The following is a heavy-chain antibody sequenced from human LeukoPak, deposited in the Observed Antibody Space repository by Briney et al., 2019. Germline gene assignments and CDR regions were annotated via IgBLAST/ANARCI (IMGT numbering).Heavy chain of an antibody. V-gene: IGHV3-23*01. CDR1: GFTFSSYA. Sequence: GGSLRLSCAASGFTFSSYAMSWVRQAPGKGLEWVSVISGSGDSTYYADSVKGRFTISRDNSKNTLYLQMNSLRAEDTAVYYCARGSTVTTSGDAFDIWGQGTLVTVSS. J-gene: IGHJ3*02. D-gene: IGHD4-17*01. CDR3: ARGSTVTTSGDAFDI. CDR2: ISGSGDST.